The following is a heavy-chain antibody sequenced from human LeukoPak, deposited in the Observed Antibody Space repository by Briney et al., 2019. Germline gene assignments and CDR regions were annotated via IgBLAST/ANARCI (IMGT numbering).Heavy chain of an antibody. V-gene: IGHV3-74*01. J-gene: IGHJ5*02. CDR3: ASAYLYAPNWFDP. Sequence: PGGSLRLSCAASGFTFSCYWMHWVRQAPGKGLVWVSRINSDGSSTSYADSVKGRFTISRDNAKNTLYLQMNSLRAEDTAVYYCASAYLYAPNWFDPWGQGTLVTVSS. CDR2: INSDGSST. CDR1: GFTFSCYW. D-gene: IGHD3-16*01.